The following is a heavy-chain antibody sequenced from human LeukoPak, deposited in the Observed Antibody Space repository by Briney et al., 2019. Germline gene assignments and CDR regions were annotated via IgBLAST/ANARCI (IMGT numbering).Heavy chain of an antibody. Sequence: ASVKVSCKASGYTFTSYYMHWVRQAPGQGLEWMGIINPSGGSTSYAQKFQGRVTMTRDMSTSTVYMELSSLRSEDTAVYYCAREYCSSTSCYTRTHMDVWGKGTTVTVSS. CDR2: INPSGGST. V-gene: IGHV1-46*01. D-gene: IGHD2-2*02. CDR3: AREYCSSTSCYTRTHMDV. CDR1: GYTFTSYY. J-gene: IGHJ6*03.